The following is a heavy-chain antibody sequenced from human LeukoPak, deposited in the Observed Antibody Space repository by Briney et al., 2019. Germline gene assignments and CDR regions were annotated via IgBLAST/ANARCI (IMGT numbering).Heavy chain of an antibody. CDR3: ARGLQWPVKYYFDY. CDR1: DGSFSGYY. J-gene: IGHJ4*02. CDR2: INHSGST. D-gene: IGHD6-19*01. V-gene: IGHV4-34*01. Sequence: SETLSLTCAVYDGSFSGYYWSWIRQPPGKGLEWIGEINHSGSTNYNPSLKSRVTISVDTSKNQFSLKLSSVTAADTAVYYCARGLQWPVKYYFDYWGQGTLVTVSS.